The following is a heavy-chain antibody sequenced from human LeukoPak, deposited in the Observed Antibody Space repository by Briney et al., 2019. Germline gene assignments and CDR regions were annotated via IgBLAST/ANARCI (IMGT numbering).Heavy chain of an antibody. J-gene: IGHJ4*02. CDR3: AKGYYYDSSGYYN. V-gene: IGHV3-30-3*01. CDR2: ISYDGSNK. CDR1: GFTFSSYA. D-gene: IGHD3-22*01. Sequence: QPGRSLRLSCAASGFTFSSYAMHWVRQAPGKGLEWVAVISYDGSNKYYADSVKGRFTISRDNSKNTLYLQMNSLRAEDTAVYYCAKGYYYDSSGYYNWGQGTLVTVSS.